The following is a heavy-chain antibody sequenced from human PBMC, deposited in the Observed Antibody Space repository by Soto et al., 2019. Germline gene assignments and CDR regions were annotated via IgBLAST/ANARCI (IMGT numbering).Heavy chain of an antibody. J-gene: IGHJ6*02. CDR3: ARTAAAGKYYYGVDV. Sequence: ASVKVSCKASGYTFTGYYMHWVRQAPGQGLEWMGWINPNSGGTNYAQKFQGWVTMTRDKSISTAYLQWSSLKASDTAMYYCARTAAAGKYYYGVDVWGQGTTVTVSS. V-gene: IGHV1-2*04. D-gene: IGHD6-13*01. CDR2: INPNSGGT. CDR1: GYTFTGYY.